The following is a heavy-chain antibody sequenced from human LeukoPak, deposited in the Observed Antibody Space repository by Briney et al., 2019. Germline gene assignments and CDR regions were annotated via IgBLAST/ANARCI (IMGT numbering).Heavy chain of an antibody. Sequence: PGGSLRLSCAASGFTFSSSWMSWVRQAPGEGLEWVANISPDGSETNYVDSVKGRFTISRDNAKNSLYLQMNSLRAEDTAVYYCARPRVPDSWGQGTLVIVSS. CDR1: GFTFSSSW. J-gene: IGHJ4*02. V-gene: IGHV3-7*01. CDR3: ARPRVPDS. CDR2: ISPDGSET.